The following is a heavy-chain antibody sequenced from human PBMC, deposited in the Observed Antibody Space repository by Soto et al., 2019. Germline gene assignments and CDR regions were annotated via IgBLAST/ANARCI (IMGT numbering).Heavy chain of an antibody. V-gene: IGHV4-59*01. CDR3: ATYDILTGYYKGYDY. Sequence: QVQLQESGPGLVKPSETLSLTCPVSGGSISSYYWSWIRQPPGKGLEWIGYIYYSGSTNYNPSLKSRVTISVDTSKNQFSLKLSSVTAADTAVYYCATYDILTGYYKGYDYWGQGTLVTVSS. CDR1: GGSISSYY. CDR2: IYYSGST. J-gene: IGHJ4*02. D-gene: IGHD3-9*01.